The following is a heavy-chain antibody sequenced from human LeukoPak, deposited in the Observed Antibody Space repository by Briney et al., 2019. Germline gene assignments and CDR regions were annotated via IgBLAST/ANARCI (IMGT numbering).Heavy chain of an antibody. CDR2: IYSGGST. J-gene: IGHJ4*02. CDR1: GFTFSSYA. V-gene: IGHV3-53*01. Sequence: GGSLRLSCAASGFTFSSYAMHWVRQAPGKGLEWVSVIYSGGSTYYADSVKGRFTISRDNSKNTLYLQMNSLRAEDTAVYYCARVAQTHYFDYWGQGTLVTVSS. CDR3: ARVAQTHYFDY.